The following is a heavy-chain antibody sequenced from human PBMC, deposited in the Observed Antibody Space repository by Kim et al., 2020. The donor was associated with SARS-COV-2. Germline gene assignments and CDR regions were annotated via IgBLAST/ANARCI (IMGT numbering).Heavy chain of an antibody. CDR2: IYYSGST. CDR1: GGSISSSSYY. CDR3: ARPSDWGGGYDYGGAFGSGYWFDP. V-gene: IGHV4-39*01. Sequence: SETLSLTCTVSGGSISSSSYYWGWIRQPPGKGLEWIGSIYYSGSTYYNPSLKSRVTISVDTSKNQFSLKLSSVTAADTAVYYCARPSDWGGGYDYGGAFGSGYWFDPWGQGTLVTVSS. J-gene: IGHJ5*02. D-gene: IGHD5-12*01.